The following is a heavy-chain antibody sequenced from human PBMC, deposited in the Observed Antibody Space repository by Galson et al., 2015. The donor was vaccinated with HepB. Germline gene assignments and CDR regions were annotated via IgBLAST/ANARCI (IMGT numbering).Heavy chain of an antibody. V-gene: IGHV3-66*01. Sequence: SLRLSCAASGFTVSSTYMSWVRQAPGKGLEWVSVIYSGGSTYYADSVKGRFTISSDNSKNTLYLQMNSLRAEETAVYYCARDLAGSSWPYYYYGMDVWGQGTTVTVSS. J-gene: IGHJ6*02. CDR2: IYSGGST. D-gene: IGHD6-13*01. CDR3: ARDLAGSSWPYYYYGMDV. CDR1: GFTVSSTY.